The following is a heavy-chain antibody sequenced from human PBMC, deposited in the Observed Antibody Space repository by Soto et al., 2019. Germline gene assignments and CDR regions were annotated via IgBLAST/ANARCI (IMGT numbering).Heavy chain of an antibody. D-gene: IGHD2-8*01. CDR3: ARGLQDCTNRVCYLRGFDY. CDR1: GGTFSSYT. CDR2: IIPILGIA. Sequence: QVQLVQSGAEVKKPGSSVKVSCKASGGTFSSYTISWVRQAPGQGLEWMGRIIPILGIANYAQKFQGRVTITADKSTSTAYMELSSLRSEDTAVYYCARGLQDCTNRVCYLRGFDYWGQGTLVTVSS. J-gene: IGHJ4*02. V-gene: IGHV1-69*02.